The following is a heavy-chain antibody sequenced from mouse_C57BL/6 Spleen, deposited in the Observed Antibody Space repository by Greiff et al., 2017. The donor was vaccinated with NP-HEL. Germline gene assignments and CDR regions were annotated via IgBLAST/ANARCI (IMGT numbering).Heavy chain of an antibody. D-gene: IGHD1-1*01. V-gene: IGHV1-52*01. CDR1: GYTFTSYW. Sequence: VQLQQPGAELVRPGSSVKLSCKASGYTFTSYWMHWVKQRPIQGLEWIGNIDPSDSETHYNQKFKDKATLTVDKSSSTAYMQLSSLTSEDSAVYYGARLKFYWSTVAVGNYFDYWGQGTTLTVSS. CDR3: ARLKFYWSTVAVGNYFDY. CDR2: IDPSDSET. J-gene: IGHJ2*01.